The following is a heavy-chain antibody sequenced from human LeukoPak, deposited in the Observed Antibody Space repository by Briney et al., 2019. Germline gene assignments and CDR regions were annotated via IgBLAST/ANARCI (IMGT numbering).Heavy chain of an antibody. V-gene: IGHV3-74*01. D-gene: IGHD3-9*01. Sequence: GGSLRLSCAASGFTFSSYWMHWVRQAPGKGLVWVSRINSDGSSTSYADSVKGRFTISRDNAKNTLYLQMNSLRAEDTAVYYCVRGSLRYFDWLEDYWGQGTLVTVSS. CDR3: VRGSLRYFDWLEDY. CDR1: GFTFSSYW. J-gene: IGHJ4*02. CDR2: INSDGSST.